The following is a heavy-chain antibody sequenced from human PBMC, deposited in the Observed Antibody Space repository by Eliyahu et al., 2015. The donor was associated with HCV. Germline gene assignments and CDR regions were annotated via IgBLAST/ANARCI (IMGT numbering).Heavy chain of an antibody. Sequence: EVQLVESGGGLVQPGGSLXLSCSASGFTFXXYAMXWVRQAPGKGLGYVSAISSNGGSTYYADSVKGRFTISRDNSKNTLYLQMSSLRAEDTAVYYCVKDQGREMREALRYLPSYFDYWGQGTLVTVSS. D-gene: IGHD3-9*01. CDR2: ISSNGGST. CDR3: VKDQGREMREALRYLPSYFDY. J-gene: IGHJ4*02. V-gene: IGHV3-64D*06. CDR1: GFTFXXYA.